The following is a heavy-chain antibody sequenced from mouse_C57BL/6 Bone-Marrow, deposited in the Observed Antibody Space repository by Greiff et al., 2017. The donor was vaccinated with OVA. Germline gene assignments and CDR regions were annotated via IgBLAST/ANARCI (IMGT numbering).Heavy chain of an antibody. CDR1: GFTFSSYT. CDR2: ISGGGGNT. Sequence: EVQRVESGGGLVKPGGSLKLSCAASGFTFSSYTMSWVRQTPEKRLEWVATISGGGGNTYYPDSVKGRFTISRDNAKNTLYLQMSSLRSEDTAWYYWARQGRNWDYGSSYGWYFDVWGTGTTVTVSS. D-gene: IGHD1-1*01. CDR3: ARQGRNWDYGSSYGWYFDV. V-gene: IGHV5-9*01. J-gene: IGHJ1*03.